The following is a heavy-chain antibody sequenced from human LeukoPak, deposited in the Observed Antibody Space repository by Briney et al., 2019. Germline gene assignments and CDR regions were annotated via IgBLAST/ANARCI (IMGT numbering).Heavy chain of an antibody. CDR2: INPNSGGT. V-gene: IGHV1-2*02. J-gene: IGHJ4*02. CDR1: GYTLTDYY. Sequence: ASVKVSCKASGYTLTDYYIHWVRQAPGQGLELMGWINPNSGGTAYAQKFQGRITMTRDTSINTVYMELSRLTSDDSAVYYCARSMSPYYSDYWGQGTLVTVSS. CDR3: ARSMSPYYSDY.